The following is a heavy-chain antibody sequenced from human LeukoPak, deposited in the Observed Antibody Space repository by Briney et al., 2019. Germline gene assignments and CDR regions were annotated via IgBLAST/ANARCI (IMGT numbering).Heavy chain of an antibody. CDR2: IYPGDSDT. Sequence: GESLKISCKGSGYSFTSYWIGWVRQMPGKGLEWMGIIYPGDSDTRYSPSFQGQVTISADKSISTAYLQWSSLKASDTAMYYCAGHGERGMVRGEIGYYYYGMDVWGQGTTVTVSS. CDR3: AGHGERGMVRGEIGYYYYGMDV. D-gene: IGHD3-10*01. J-gene: IGHJ6*02. CDR1: GYSFTSYW. V-gene: IGHV5-51*01.